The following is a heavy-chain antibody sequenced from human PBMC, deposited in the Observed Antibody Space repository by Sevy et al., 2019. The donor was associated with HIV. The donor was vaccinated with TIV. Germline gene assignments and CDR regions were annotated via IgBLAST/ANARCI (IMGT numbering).Heavy chain of an antibody. CDR3: ARDFSYYGSGSYHWFDP. D-gene: IGHD3-10*01. CDR1: GGSISSYY. J-gene: IGHJ5*02. CDR2: INYSGST. Sequence: SETLSLTCTVSGGSISSYYWSWIRQPPGKGLEWIGYINYSGSTNYNPSLKSRVTISVDTSKNQFSLKLSSVTAADTAVYYCARDFSYYGSGSYHWFDPWGQGTLVTVSS. V-gene: IGHV4-59*01.